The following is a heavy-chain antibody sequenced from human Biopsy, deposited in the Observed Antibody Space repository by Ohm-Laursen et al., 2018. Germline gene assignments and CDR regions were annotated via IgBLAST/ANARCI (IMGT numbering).Heavy chain of an antibody. CDR2: IYYTGHT. CDR3: ARLTGDPSY. D-gene: IGHD7-27*01. CDR1: GGSIKSYY. Sequence: TLSPTCTVSGGSIKSYYWNWIRQSLGKGLEWIGFIYYTGHTNYNPSLKSRATISVDTSKNQFSLKVISVTAADTAVYYCARLTGDPSYWGQGILVTVSS. J-gene: IGHJ4*02. V-gene: IGHV4-59*01.